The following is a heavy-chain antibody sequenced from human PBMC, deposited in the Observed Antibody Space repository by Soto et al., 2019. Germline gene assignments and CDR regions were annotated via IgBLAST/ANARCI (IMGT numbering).Heavy chain of an antibody. CDR2: ISVDSETI. J-gene: IGHJ4*02. Sequence: EVQLAESGGGLVQVGGSLRLSCVVSGLSFSDHAMNWVRQAPGKGLDWVSYISVDSETIYYADSVKGRFTISRDNAKNSLYLQMNSLRDEDTAVYYCAXYGXXXHLRDPFDYWGQGTLVTVSS. CDR3: AXYGXXXHLRDPFDY. D-gene: IGHD3-10*01. CDR1: GLSFSDHA. V-gene: IGHV3-48*02.